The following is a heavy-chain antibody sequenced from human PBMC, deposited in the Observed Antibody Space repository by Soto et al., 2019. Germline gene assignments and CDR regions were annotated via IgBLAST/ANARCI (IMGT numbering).Heavy chain of an antibody. D-gene: IGHD6-13*01. J-gene: IGHJ6*02. CDR1: GFTFSSYT. CDR2: ISYDGTNK. V-gene: IGHV3-30-3*01. CDR3: ARDLTAAGYLYYYGMDV. Sequence: GGSLRLSCAASGFTFSSYTMHWVRQAPGKGLEWMTVISYDGTNKYYADSVKGRFTISRDNSKNTLYLQMNSLRAEDTAVYYCARDLTAAGYLYYYGMDVWDQGTTVTVSS.